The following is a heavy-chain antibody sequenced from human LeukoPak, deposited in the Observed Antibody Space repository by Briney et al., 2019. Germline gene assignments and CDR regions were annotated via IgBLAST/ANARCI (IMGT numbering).Heavy chain of an antibody. Sequence: SETLSLTCAVYGGSFSGYYWSWIRQPPGKGLEWIGEINHSGSTNYNPSLKSRVTISVDTSKNQFSLKLSSVTAADTAVYYCARGQGSSWYFDYWGQGTLVTVSS. CDR1: GGSFSGYY. CDR2: INHSGST. V-gene: IGHV4-34*01. J-gene: IGHJ4*02. CDR3: ARGQGSSWYFDY. D-gene: IGHD6-13*01.